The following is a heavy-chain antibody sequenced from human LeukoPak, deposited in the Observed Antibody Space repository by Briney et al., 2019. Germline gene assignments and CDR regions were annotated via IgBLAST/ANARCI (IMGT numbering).Heavy chain of an antibody. J-gene: IGHJ4*02. D-gene: IGHD2/OR15-2a*01. V-gene: IGHV3-23*01. CDR2: IGGRDGST. CDR1: GFTFSSYG. Sequence: GGSLRLSCAASGFTFSSYGMSWVRQAPGKGLEWVSAIGGRDGSTYYADSVKGRFTISRDNSKNTLYLQMNSLRAGDTAVYFCAKDLSPGHYWGQGILVTVSS. CDR3: AKDLSPGHY.